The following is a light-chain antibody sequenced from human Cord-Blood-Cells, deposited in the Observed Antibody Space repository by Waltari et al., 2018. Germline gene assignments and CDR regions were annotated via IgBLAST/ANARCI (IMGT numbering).Light chain of an antibody. V-gene: IGKV1-39*01. J-gene: IGKJ1*01. CDR2: AAT. Sequence: DIQMTQSPSSLSASVEDRDTITCRPSQSLSSYLNRCQQKPGKATKLLFYAATSLKSGVLTRFRGSGSGTDFSLSISRLQPEDYATYYGGQRYSTPGTSGQGTKVEIK. CDR3: GQRYSTPGT. CDR1: QSLSSY.